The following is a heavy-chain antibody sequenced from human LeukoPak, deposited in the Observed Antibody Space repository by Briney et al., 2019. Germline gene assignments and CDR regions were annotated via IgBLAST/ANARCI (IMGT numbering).Heavy chain of an antibody. V-gene: IGHV1-69*01. J-gene: IGHJ5*02. Sequence: SVKVSCKASGGTFSSYAISWVRQAPGQGVEWMGGIIPIFGTANYAQKFQGRVTITADESTSTAYMELSSLRSEDTAVYYCAREVTRYCSSTSCFNWFDPWGQGTLVTVSS. CDR2: IIPIFGTA. CDR1: GGTFSSYA. D-gene: IGHD2-2*01. CDR3: AREVTRYCSSTSCFNWFDP.